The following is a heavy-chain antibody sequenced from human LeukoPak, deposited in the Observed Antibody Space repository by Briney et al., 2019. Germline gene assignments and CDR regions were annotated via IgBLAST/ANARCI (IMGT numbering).Heavy chain of an antibody. Sequence: GGSLRLSCAASGFTFSGYWMSWVRQAPGKGLEWVALIKSDGSERYYVDSVKGRFTISRDNAKNSLYLPMNSLTAEDTAVYYCARNSRYSFDIWGQGTMVTVSS. CDR2: IKSDGSER. V-gene: IGHV3-7*04. CDR1: GFTFSGYW. J-gene: IGHJ3*02. CDR3: ARNSRYSFDI. D-gene: IGHD4-11*01.